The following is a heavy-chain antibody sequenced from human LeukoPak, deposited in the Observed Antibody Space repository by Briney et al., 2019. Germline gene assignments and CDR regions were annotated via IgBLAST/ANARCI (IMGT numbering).Heavy chain of an antibody. CDR1: GFTFSSYT. CDR2: ISGSNSYI. D-gene: IGHD2-2*01. CDR3: ISPRTSSY. J-gene: IGHJ4*02. V-gene: IGHV3-21*03. Sequence: GGSLRLSCAASGFTFSSYTMHWIRQAPGKGLEWVSSISGSNSYIFYADSVKGRFTVSRDNAKDSLYLQMNSLETEDTALYYCISPRTSSYWGQGTLVTVSS.